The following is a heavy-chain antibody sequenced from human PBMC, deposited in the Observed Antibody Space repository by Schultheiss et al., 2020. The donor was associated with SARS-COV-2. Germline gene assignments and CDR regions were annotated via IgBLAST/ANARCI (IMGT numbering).Heavy chain of an antibody. CDR3: VRMVRGGYYYGMDV. CDR1: GFTFSSYW. V-gene: IGHV3-74*01. J-gene: IGHJ6*02. D-gene: IGHD3-10*01. CDR2: ISHDGTET. Sequence: GGSLRLSCAASGFTFSSYWMHWVRQAPGKGLVWVSRISHDGTETSYTDSVKGRFTMSRDNSKNTLYLQMNSLKTEDTAVYYCVRMVRGGYYYGMDVWGQGTTVTVSS.